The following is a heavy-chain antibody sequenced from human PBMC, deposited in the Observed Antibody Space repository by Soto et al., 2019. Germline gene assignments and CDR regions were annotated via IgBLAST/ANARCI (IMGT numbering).Heavy chain of an antibody. J-gene: IGHJ4*02. V-gene: IGHV4-31*03. D-gene: IGHD4-17*01. CDR3: ARDRYGVPRVDYFDS. Sequence: QVQLQESGPGLVKPSQTLSLTCTVSGGSISSGEHYWSWIRQLPGKGLEWIGNIYYSGSNYYNPSLKSRVTISVDTSKNQFSLNLSSVTAADTAIYYCARDRYGVPRVDYFDSWGQGILVTVSS. CDR2: IYYSGSN. CDR1: GGSISSGEHY.